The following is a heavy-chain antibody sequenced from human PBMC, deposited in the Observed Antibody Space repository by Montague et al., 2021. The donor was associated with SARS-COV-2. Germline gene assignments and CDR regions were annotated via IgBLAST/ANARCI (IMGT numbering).Heavy chain of an antibody. J-gene: IGHJ5*02. V-gene: IGHV4-59*11. Sequence: SDTLSLTRTVSGGSMSDHYWAWIRQPPGKGLEWLAYIYYSGGINSNASLKSRVTMSVDTSKNQFSLKLTSVTAAGTAVYYCARAVSVRRAVNWFDPWGQGTLVTVSS. CDR3: ARAVSVRRAVNWFDP. D-gene: IGHD3-10*01. CDR2: IYYSGGI. CDR1: GGSMSDHY.